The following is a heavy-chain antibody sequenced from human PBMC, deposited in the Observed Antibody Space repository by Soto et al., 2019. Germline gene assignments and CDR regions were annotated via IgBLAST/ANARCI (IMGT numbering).Heavy chain of an antibody. CDR1: GGSTSGSY. CDR2: IHYTGST. D-gene: IGHD2-15*01. Sequence: SETLSLTCTVSGGSTSGSYWSWIRQTPGKVLEWIGFIHYTGSTNYNTSLKSRVTMSVDSAKNQFSLQLRSVTAADTAVYFCAKYRRTDAEGYSFDFWGQGALVTVSS. V-gene: IGHV4-59*01. J-gene: IGHJ4*02. CDR3: AKYRRTDAEGYSFDF.